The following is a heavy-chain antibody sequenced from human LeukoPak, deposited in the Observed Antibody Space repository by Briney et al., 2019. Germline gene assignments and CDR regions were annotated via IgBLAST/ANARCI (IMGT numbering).Heavy chain of an antibody. CDR1: GGSISSSSYY. J-gene: IGHJ6*03. CDR2: IYYSGST. CDR3: GRGGGYYYYMDV. D-gene: IGHD3-16*01. V-gene: IGHV4-39*06. Sequence: SETLSLTCTVSGGSISSSSYYWGWIRQPPGKGLEWIGSIYYSGSTYYNPSLKSRVIISVDTSSNQFPLKLGSGTAADTAFFYWGRGGGYYYYMDVWDKGTTVTISS.